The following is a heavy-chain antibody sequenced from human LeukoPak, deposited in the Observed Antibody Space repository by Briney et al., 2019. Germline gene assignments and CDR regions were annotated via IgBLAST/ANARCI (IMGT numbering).Heavy chain of an antibody. CDR3: ASYPVVPAASNWFDP. J-gene: IGHJ5*02. CDR1: GGSISSYY. D-gene: IGHD2-2*01. CDR2: IYYSGST. V-gene: IGHV4-59*01. Sequence: SETLSLTCTVSGGSISSYYWSWIRQPPGKGLEWIGYIYYSGSTNYNPSLKSRVTISVDTSKNQFSLKLSSVTAADTAVYYCASYPVVPAASNWFDPWGQGTLVTVSS.